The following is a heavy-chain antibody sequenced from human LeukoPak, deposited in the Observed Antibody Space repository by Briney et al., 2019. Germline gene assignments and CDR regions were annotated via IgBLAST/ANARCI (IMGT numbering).Heavy chain of an antibody. V-gene: IGHV3-23*01. Sequence: GGSLRLSCAASRYTFSSYDMSWVRQAPGKGPEWVSGISGSGGSTYYADSAKGRFTISRDNSKNTLYLEVNSLRSEDTAVYYCAKSVSSGAYSYFDYWGQGTLVTVSS. D-gene: IGHD1-26*01. J-gene: IGHJ4*02. CDR3: AKSVSSGAYSYFDY. CDR1: RYTFSSYD. CDR2: ISGSGGST.